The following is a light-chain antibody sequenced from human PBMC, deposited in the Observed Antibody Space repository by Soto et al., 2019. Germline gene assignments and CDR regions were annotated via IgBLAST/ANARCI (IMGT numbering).Light chain of an antibody. CDR2: EVT. CDR1: RSDVGGYNF. Sequence: QSVLTQPASVSGSPGQSVTISCTGTRSDVGGYNFVSWYQQHPGKAPKLLIYEVTQRPSGVPDRFSASKSGNTASLTVSGLQAEDEADYYCSSYAGSKMGVFGTGTNVTV. J-gene: IGLJ1*01. V-gene: IGLV2-8*01. CDR3: SSYAGSKMGV.